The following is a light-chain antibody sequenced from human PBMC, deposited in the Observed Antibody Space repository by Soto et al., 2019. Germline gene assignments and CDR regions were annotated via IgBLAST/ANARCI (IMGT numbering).Light chain of an antibody. V-gene: IGKV1-5*03. CDR1: QRISSW. CDR3: QQYNSYSS. Sequence: DIQMTQSPSTLSASVGDRVTITCRASQRISSWLAWYQQKPGKAPKLLIYNASNLESGVPSRFSGSGSGTEFTLTASSLQPDDFATYYCQQYNSYSSFAQGTKVDIK. J-gene: IGKJ1*01. CDR2: NAS.